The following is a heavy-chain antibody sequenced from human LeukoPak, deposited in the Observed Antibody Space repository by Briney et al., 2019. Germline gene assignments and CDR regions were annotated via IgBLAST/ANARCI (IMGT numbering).Heavy chain of an antibody. CDR2: ISSSSYI. D-gene: IGHD6-19*01. Sequence: GGSLRLPCAASGFTFSSYSMNWVRQAPGKGLEWVSSISSSSYIYYADSVKGRFTISRDNAKNSLYLQMNSLRAEDTAVYYCASPGIAVAGTYVYWGQGTLVTVSS. V-gene: IGHV3-21*04. J-gene: IGHJ4*02. CDR1: GFTFSSYS. CDR3: ASPGIAVAGTYVY.